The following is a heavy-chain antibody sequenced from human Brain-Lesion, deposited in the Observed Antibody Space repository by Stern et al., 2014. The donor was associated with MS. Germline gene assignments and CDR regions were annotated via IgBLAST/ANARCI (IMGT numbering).Heavy chain of an antibody. CDR2: INPKSGGT. CDR1: GYTFTGYY. CDR3: ATYYYDSTGYNDF. D-gene: IGHD3-22*01. V-gene: IGHV1-2*02. Sequence: QVQLVQSGAEVKKPGASVKASCKASGYTFTGYYMHWVRQAPGQGLEWMGWINPKSGGTNYAQKFQGGVTMTRDTSINTAYMELSRLRSDDTAVYYCATYYYDSTGYNDFWGQGTLVTVSS. J-gene: IGHJ4*02.